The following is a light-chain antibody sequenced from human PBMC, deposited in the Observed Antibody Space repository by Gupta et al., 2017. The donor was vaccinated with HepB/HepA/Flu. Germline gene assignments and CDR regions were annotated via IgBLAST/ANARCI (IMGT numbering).Light chain of an antibody. V-gene: IGKV2-30*01. J-gene: IGKJ2*01. CDR2: KVS. CDR3: MQEKYWPNT. Sequence: DVVLTQSPLSLPVTLGQPASISCTSSQSLVNTDGNTYFDWFHQGPGQSPRRLIYKVSNRDSGVPDRFSGSGSGTDFTLKISRVEAEDLGVYYCMQEKYWPNTFGQGTKLEIK. CDR1: QSLVNTDGNTY.